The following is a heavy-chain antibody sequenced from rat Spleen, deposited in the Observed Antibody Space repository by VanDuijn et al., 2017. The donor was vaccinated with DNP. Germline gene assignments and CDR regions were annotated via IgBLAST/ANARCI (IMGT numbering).Heavy chain of an antibody. Sequence: EVQLVESDGGLVQPGRSLKLSCAASGFTFSDYYMAWVRQAPTKGLEWVATISYNGGTPYYRDSVKGRFTISRDNAQSTLYLQMDSLRSEDTATYYCARHRTIMAYYYAMDALGQGASVTVSS. D-gene: IGHD1-12*01. J-gene: IGHJ4*01. CDR3: ARHRTIMAYYYAMDA. CDR2: ISYNGGTP. CDR1: GFTFSDYY. V-gene: IGHV5-7*01.